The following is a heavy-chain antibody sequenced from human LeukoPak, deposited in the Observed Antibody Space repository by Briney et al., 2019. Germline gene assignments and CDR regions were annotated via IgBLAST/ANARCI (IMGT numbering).Heavy chain of an antibody. CDR3: AREVGPTIDDDAFDI. CDR1: GFTFSSYG. Sequence: PGGSLRLSCAASGFTFSSYGMHWVRQAPGKGLEWVANIKQDGSEKYYVDSVKGRFTISRDNAKNSLYLQMNSLRAEDTAVYYCAREVGPTIDDDAFDIWGQGTMVTVSS. J-gene: IGHJ3*02. CDR2: IKQDGSEK. D-gene: IGHD5-24*01. V-gene: IGHV3-7*01.